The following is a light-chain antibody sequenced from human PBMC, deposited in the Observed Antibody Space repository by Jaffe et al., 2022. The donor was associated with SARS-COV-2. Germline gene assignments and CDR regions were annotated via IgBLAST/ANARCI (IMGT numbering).Light chain of an antibody. V-gene: IGKV3-20*01. CDR3: QQYGSSPSWT. CDR2: GAS. J-gene: IGKJ1*01. CDR1: QSVSSNY. Sequence: EIVLTQSPGTLSLSPGERATLSCRASQSVSSNYLAWYQQKPGQAPRLLIYGASNRATGIPDRFSGSGSGTDFTLTISRLDPEDFAVYYCQQYGSSPSWTFGQGTKVEIK.